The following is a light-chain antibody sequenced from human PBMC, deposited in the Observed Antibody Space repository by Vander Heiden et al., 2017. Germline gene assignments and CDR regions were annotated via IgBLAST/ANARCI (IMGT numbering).Light chain of an antibody. J-gene: IGKJ4*01. CDR2: GTS. CDR3: QQYVNSPRT. Sequence: EIVLTQSPRTLSLSPGERATLSCRASQSVSSSYLAWYQQKPGQAPRLLIYGTSSRATGIPDRFSGGGSGTDFTLTISRLEPEDFAVYYCQQYVNSPRTFGAGTKVEIK. CDR1: QSVSSSY. V-gene: IGKV3-20*01.